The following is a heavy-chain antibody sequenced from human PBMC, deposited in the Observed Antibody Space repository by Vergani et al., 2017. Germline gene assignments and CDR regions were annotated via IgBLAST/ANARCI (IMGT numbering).Heavy chain of an antibody. CDR2: ISGSGGST. Sequence: EVQLLESGGGLVQPGGSLRLSCAASGFTFSSYAMSWVRQAPGKGLEWVSAISGSGGSTYYADSVKGRFTISRDNSKNTLYLQMNSLRAEDTAVYYCAKGFTYNWNYYYYNLDVWGKGTEVTVSS. D-gene: IGHD1-20*01. V-gene: IGHV3-23*01. J-gene: IGHJ6*03. CDR1: GFTFSSYA. CDR3: AKGFTYNWNYYYYNLDV.